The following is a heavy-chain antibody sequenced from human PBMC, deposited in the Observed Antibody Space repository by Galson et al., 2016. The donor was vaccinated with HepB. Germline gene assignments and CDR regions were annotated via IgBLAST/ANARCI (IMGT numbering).Heavy chain of an antibody. J-gene: IGHJ3*01. CDR2: ISYAGSSK. Sequence: SLRLSCAASGFTFSTYGMHWVRQAPGKGLEWEAVISYAGSSKYYADSVKGRFTISRDNSKNTLYLQMNSLRAEDTAVYWCAKDTPSTPSIYVAFDLWGQGTMVTVSA. V-gene: IGHV3-30*18. CDR3: AKDTPSTPSIYVAFDL. D-gene: IGHD2-21*01. CDR1: GFTFSTYG.